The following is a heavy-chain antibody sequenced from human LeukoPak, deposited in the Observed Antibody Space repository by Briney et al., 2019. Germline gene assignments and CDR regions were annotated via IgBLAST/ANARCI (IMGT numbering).Heavy chain of an antibody. CDR1: GGSISTSNYY. CDR3: AREDYYDSSGYYSYHY. D-gene: IGHD3-22*01. Sequence: SETLSLTCTVSGGSISTSNYYWGWIRQPPGKGLKWIGNIFYSGSTYYSPSLRSRVTISVDTSKNQFSLKLSSVTAADTAVYYCAREDYYDSSGYYSYHYWGQGTLVIVSS. CDR2: IFYSGST. V-gene: IGHV4-39*07. J-gene: IGHJ4*02.